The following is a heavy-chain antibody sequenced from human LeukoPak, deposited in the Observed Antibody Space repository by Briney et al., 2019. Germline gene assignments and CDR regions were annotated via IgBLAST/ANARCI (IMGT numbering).Heavy chain of an antibody. V-gene: IGHV4-38-2*01. J-gene: IGHJ4*02. CDR1: GYSISSGYY. CDR3: ARHPFKYSSFSSDYFDY. D-gene: IGHD6-6*01. Sequence: TSETLSLTCAVSGYSISSGYYWGWIRQPPGKGLEWIGSIYHSGSTYYNPSLKSRVTISVDTSKNQFSLKLSSVTAADTAVYYCARHPFKYSSFSSDYFDYWGQGTLVTVSS. CDR2: IYHSGST.